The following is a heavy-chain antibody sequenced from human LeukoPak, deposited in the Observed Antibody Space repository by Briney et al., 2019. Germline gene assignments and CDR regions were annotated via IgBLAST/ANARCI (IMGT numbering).Heavy chain of an antibody. D-gene: IGHD3-22*01. CDR1: GFTFSSYA. CDR2: ISYDGSNK. CDR3: ARGYYYDSSGYYSTFDY. Sequence: GRSLRLSCAASGFTFSSYAMHWVRQAPGQGLEWVAVISYDGSNKYYADPVKGRFTISRDNSKNTLYLQMNSLRADDTAVYYCARGYYYDSSGYYSTFDYWGQGTLVTVSS. V-gene: IGHV3-30-3*01. J-gene: IGHJ4*02.